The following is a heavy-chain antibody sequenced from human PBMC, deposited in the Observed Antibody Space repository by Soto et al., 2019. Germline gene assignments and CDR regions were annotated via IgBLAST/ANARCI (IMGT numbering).Heavy chain of an antibody. CDR2: IWYDGSNK. Sequence: GGSLRLSCAASGFTFSSYGMHWVRQAPGKGLEWVAVIWYDGSNKYYADSVKGRFTISRDNSKNTLYLQMNSLRAEDTAVYYCAREYYYDSSGLFDYWGQGTLVTVSS. V-gene: IGHV3-33*01. CDR1: GFTFSSYG. CDR3: AREYYYDSSGLFDY. J-gene: IGHJ4*02. D-gene: IGHD3-22*01.